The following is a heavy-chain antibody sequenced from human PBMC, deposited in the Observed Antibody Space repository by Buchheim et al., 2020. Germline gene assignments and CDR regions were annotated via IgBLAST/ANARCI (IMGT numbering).Heavy chain of an antibody. Sequence: QVQLVESGGGLVKPGGSLRLSCAASGFTFSDYYMSWIRQAPGKGLEWVSYISSSGSNIYYADSVKGRFTISRDNAKNSLYLQMNRLRAEDTAVYYCARGLRADDDDDDSSGYLLTPLDYWGQGTL. D-gene: IGHD3-22*01. V-gene: IGHV3-11*01. J-gene: IGHJ4*02. CDR1: GFTFSDYY. CDR3: ARGLRADDDDDDSSGYLLTPLDY. CDR2: ISSSGSNI.